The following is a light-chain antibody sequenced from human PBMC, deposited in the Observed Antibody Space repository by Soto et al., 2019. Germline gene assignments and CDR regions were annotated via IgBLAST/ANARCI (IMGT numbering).Light chain of an antibody. CDR1: QSINSRY. CDR2: GAS. J-gene: IGKJ3*01. Sequence: EIVLTQSPGTLSLSPGERATLSCRASQSINSRYLAWYQQKPGQAPRLLIYGASSRATGIPDRFSGSGSGTVFTLTISRLGPEYFAVYYCQQFGSSPGFTFGPGTKVDIK. CDR3: QQFGSSPGFT. V-gene: IGKV3-20*01.